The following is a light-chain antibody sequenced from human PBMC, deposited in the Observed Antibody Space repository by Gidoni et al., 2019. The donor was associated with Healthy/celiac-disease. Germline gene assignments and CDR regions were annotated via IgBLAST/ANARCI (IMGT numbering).Light chain of an antibody. J-gene: IGLJ2*01. CDR2: SNN. Sequence: QSVLTQPPSASGTPGQRVTISCSGSSSNIGSNTVNWYQQLPRTAPKLLIYSNNQRPSGVPVRFSGSKSGTSASLAISGLQSEDEADYYCATWDDSLNDVVFGGGTKLTVL. V-gene: IGLV1-44*01. CDR1: SSNIGSNT. CDR3: ATWDDSLNDVV.